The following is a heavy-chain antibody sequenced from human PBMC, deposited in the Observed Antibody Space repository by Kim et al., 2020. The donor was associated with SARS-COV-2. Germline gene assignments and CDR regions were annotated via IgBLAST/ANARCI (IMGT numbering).Heavy chain of an antibody. V-gene: IGHV4-39*01. Sequence: SETLSLTCTVSGGSISSSSYYWGWIRQPPGKGLEWIGSIYYSGSTYYNPSLKSRVTISVDTSKNQFSLKLSSVTAADTAVYYCARHPPPWSYYDILTGPCDYWGQGTLVTVSS. J-gene: IGHJ4*02. D-gene: IGHD3-9*01. CDR2: IYYSGST. CDR3: ARHPPPWSYYDILTGPCDY. CDR1: GGSISSSSYY.